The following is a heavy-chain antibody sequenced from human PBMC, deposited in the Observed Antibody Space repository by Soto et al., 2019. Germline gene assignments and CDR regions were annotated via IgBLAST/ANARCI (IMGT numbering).Heavy chain of an antibody. CDR3: ASDPMGRYYGSGSYYFDY. V-gene: IGHV3-30-3*01. Sequence: QVQLVESGGGVVQPGRSLRLSCAASGFTFSSYAMHWVRQAPGKGLEWVAVISYDGSNKYYADSVKGRFTISRDNSKNKLYLEMNSLRAEDTAVYYCASDPMGRYYGSGSYYFDYWGQGTLVTVSS. CDR2: ISYDGSNK. D-gene: IGHD3-10*01. CDR1: GFTFSSYA. J-gene: IGHJ4*02.